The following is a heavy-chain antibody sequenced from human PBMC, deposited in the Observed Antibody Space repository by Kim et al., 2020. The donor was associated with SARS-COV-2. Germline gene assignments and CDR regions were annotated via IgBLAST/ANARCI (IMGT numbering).Heavy chain of an antibody. CDR2: IYYTGST. Sequence: SETLSLTCTVSDGSITSSTSYWACIRQSPGKGLEWVGSIYYTGSTHYNPSLKSRVTMSVDTSKNQFSLRLSSVTAADTAVYYCARRVSGANFFDYWGQGTLVTVSS. CDR1: DGSITSSTSY. D-gene: IGHD1-26*01. J-gene: IGHJ4*02. V-gene: IGHV4-39*01. CDR3: ARRVSGANFFDY.